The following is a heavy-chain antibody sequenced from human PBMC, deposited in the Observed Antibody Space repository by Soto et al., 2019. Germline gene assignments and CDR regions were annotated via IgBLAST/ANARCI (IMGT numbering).Heavy chain of an antibody. J-gene: IGHJ6*02. Sequence: GESLKISCKGSGYSFTSYWIGWVRQMPGKGLEWMGIIYPGDSDTRYSPSFQCQVTISADKSISTAYLQWSSLKASDTAMYYCARAYGDYDYYYYGIDVWGQGTTLTVSS. CDR2: IYPGDSDT. D-gene: IGHD4-17*01. CDR1: GYSFTSYW. V-gene: IGHV5-51*01. CDR3: ARAYGDYDYYYYGIDV.